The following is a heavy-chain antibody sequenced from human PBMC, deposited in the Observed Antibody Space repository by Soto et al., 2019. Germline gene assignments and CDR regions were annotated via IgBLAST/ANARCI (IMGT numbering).Heavy chain of an antibody. D-gene: IGHD3-22*01. CDR3: ARMYSSGSGWFHP. Sequence: QILLKESGPGLVKPSQTLSLTCSVSGYSITAGGYYWSWIRQHPGKGLEWIGSFYSSGSIIYNPSLKSRVYISGDTSRNQFSMTLTSVTAADTDLYYCARMYSSGSGWFHPWGQGTLVTVYS. CDR1: GYSITAGGYY. CDR2: FYSSGSI. V-gene: IGHV4-31*03. J-gene: IGHJ5*02.